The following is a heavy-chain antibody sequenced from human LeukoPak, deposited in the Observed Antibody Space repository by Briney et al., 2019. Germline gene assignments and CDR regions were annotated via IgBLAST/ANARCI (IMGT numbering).Heavy chain of an antibody. D-gene: IGHD3-22*01. V-gene: IGHV3-15*05. CDR3: TTLYYYDSSGFPPRP. J-gene: IGHJ5*02. Sequence: PGGSLRLSCAASGFTFSNAWMSWVRQAPGKGLEWVGRIKSKTDGGTIDYAAPVKGRFTISRDDSKNTLYLQMNSLKTEGTAVYYCTTLYYYDSSGFPPRPWGQGTLVTVSS. CDR2: IKSKTDGGTI. CDR1: GFTFSNAW.